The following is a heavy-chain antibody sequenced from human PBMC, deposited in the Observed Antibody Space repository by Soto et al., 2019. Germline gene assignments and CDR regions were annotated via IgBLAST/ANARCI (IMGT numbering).Heavy chain of an antibody. Sequence: PGESLKISCKGSGYSFTSYWIGWVRQMPGKGLEWMGIIYPGDSDTRYSPSFQGQVTISADKSISTAYLQWSSLKASDTAMYYCARPYYYDSSGHQAFDIWGQGTMVTVSS. J-gene: IGHJ3*02. CDR2: IYPGDSDT. V-gene: IGHV5-51*01. CDR1: GYSFTSYW. CDR3: ARPYYYDSSGHQAFDI. D-gene: IGHD3-22*01.